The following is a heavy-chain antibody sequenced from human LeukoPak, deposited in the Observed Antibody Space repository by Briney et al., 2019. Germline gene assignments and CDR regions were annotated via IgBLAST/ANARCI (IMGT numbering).Heavy chain of an antibody. CDR1: GFTFSSYA. Sequence: GGSLRLSRAASGFTFSSYAMSWVRQAPGKGLEWVSAISGSGGSTYYADSVKGRFTISRDNSKSTLYLQMNSLGAEDTALYYCARSPNYGSGQYYFDSWGQGLLVTVSS. V-gene: IGHV3-23*01. D-gene: IGHD3-10*01. CDR3: ARSPNYGSGQYYFDS. CDR2: ISGSGGST. J-gene: IGHJ4*02.